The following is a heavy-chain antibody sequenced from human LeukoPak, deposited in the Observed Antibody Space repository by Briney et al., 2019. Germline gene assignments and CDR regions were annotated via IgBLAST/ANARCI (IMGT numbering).Heavy chain of an antibody. CDR1: GGSISSYY. V-gene: IGHV4-59*08. CDR2: IYYNGST. D-gene: IGHD5-24*01. CDR3: ARGGGYNQVDY. Sequence: KSSETLSLTCTVPGGSISSYYGSWIRQPPGKGREWYGYIYYNGSTNYNRSIKIRVTISVDTSKNQFSLKLSAVTAADTAVYYWARGGGYNQVDYWGQGTLVTVSS. J-gene: IGHJ4*02.